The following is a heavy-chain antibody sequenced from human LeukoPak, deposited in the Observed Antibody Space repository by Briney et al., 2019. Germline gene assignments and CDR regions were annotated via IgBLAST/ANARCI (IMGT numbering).Heavy chain of an antibody. D-gene: IGHD4-23*01. CDR1: GYSISSGYY. J-gene: IGHJ4*02. CDR2: IYHSGST. Sequence: PSETLSLTCTVSGYSISSGYYWGWIRQPPGKGLEWIGSIYHSGSTYYNPSLKSRVTISVDTSKNQFSLKLSSVTAADTAVYYCARVGILVVTFDYWGQGALVTVSS. V-gene: IGHV4-38-2*02. CDR3: ARVGILVVTFDY.